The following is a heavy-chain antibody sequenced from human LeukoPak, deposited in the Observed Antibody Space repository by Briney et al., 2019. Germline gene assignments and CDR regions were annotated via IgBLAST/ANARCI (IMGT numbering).Heavy chain of an antibody. CDR2: ISGSGENT. V-gene: IGHV3-23*01. D-gene: IGHD3-16*02. CDR1: GFTFSSYA. Sequence: PGGSLTLSCAASGFTFSSYAMSWVRQAPGKGLEWVSAISGSGENTNYADSVKGRFTMSRDNSRNMLYLQMNSLRDEDTAKYYCAKTVSGSYSYQGGDYWGQGTPVTVSS. CDR3: AKTVSGSYSYQGGDY. J-gene: IGHJ4*02.